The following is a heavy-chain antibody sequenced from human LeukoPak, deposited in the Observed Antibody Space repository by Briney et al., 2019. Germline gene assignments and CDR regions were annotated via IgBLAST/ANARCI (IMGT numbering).Heavy chain of an antibody. V-gene: IGHV3-23*01. CDR2: ISGSGDNR. J-gene: IGHJ4*02. CDR1: GFTFSSYA. Sequence: GGTLRLSCAASGFTFSSYAMSWVRQAPGKGLEWVSSISGSGDNRNYADSVKGRFTISRDNSKSTLYLEMNSLRAEDTAIYYCAKNPLVSGTIYFDSWGQGTLLTVSS. CDR3: AKNPLVSGTIYFDS. D-gene: IGHD6-19*01.